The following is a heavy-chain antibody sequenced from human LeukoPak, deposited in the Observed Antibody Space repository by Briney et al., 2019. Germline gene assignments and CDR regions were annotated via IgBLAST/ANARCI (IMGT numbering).Heavy chain of an antibody. CDR2: IGGSTNST. V-gene: IGHV3-23*01. Sequence: PGGSLRFSCAASGFTFSNYAMSWVRQAPGKGLEWVSVIGGSTNSTYYTDSVKGRFTISRDNSKNTLYLQMSSLRVEDTATYYCGKGRRATSYSGLDCWGQGILVTVSS. CDR1: GFTFSNYA. J-gene: IGHJ4*02. D-gene: IGHD2-15*01. CDR3: GKGRRATSYSGLDC.